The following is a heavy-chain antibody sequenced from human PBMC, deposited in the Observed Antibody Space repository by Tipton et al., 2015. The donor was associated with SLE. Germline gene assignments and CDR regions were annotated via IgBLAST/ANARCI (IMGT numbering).Heavy chain of an antibody. J-gene: IGHJ4*02. V-gene: IGHV1-69*06. CDR3: ARDTYYEFWSGYSLLDY. CDR1: GGTFSSYA. D-gene: IGHD3-3*01. CDR2: IIPIFGTA. Sequence: QVQLVQSGAEVKKPGSSVKVSCKASGGTFSSYAISWVRQAPGQGLEWMGGIIPIFGTANYAQKFQGRVTITADKSTSTAYMELRSLRSDDTAVYYCARDTYYEFWSGYSLLDYWGQGTLVTVSS.